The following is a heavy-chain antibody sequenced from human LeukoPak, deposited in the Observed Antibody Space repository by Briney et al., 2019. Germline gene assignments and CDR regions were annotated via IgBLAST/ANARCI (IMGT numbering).Heavy chain of an antibody. V-gene: IGHV1-46*01. CDR1: GHTFTSYY. CDR2: IDPSGGST. CDR3: ARGRHYYDSSDYEGDGFDI. J-gene: IGHJ3*02. D-gene: IGHD3-22*01. Sequence: ASVKVSCKASGHTFTSYYMHWVRQAPGQGLEWMGIIDPSGGSTSYAQKFQGRVTMTRDMSTSTVYMELSNLRSEDTAVYYCARGRHYYDSSDYEGDGFDIWGQGTMVTVSS.